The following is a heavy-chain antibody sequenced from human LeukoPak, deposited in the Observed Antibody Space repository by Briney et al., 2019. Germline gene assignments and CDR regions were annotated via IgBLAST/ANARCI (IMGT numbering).Heavy chain of an antibody. CDR3: ARISSGWSMYYYYGMDV. V-gene: IGHV4-4*02. Sequence: SETLSLTCTVSGVSISSSNWWSWVRQPPGKGLEWIGEIYHSGSTNYNPSLKSRVTISVDKSKNQFSLKLSSVTAADTAVYYCARISSGWSMYYYYGMDVWGQGTTVTVSS. CDR1: GVSISSSNW. J-gene: IGHJ6*02. CDR2: IYHSGST. D-gene: IGHD6-19*01.